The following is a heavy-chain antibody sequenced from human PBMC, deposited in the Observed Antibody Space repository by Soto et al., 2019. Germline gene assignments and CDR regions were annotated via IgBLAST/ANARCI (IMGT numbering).Heavy chain of an antibody. CDR3: ARQSGAVVAAMFDY. CDR1: GNTFASYW. J-gene: IGHJ4*02. V-gene: IGHV5-51*01. Sequence: PGESLKISCRRSGNTFASYWIGWVRQMPGKGLEYMGIIYPGDSDTKYSPSFRGQITISVDKSISTAYLQWSSLKASDTAMYYCARQSGAVVAAMFDYWGQGSMVTVSS. CDR2: IYPGDSDT. D-gene: IGHD2-2*01.